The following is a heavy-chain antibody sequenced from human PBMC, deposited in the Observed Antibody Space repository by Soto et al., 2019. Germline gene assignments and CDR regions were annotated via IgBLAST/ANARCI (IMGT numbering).Heavy chain of an antibody. J-gene: IGHJ4*02. V-gene: IGHV4-4*02. CDR3: AREKTTIGDFDY. Sequence: SETLSLTCAVSGGSISTGNWWSWLRQSPGKGLEWVGEIYRVGSTNYNPSLKSRVTISVDKSKSQFSLELRSVTAADTAVYYCAREKTTIGDFDYWGQGTLVTVSS. CDR1: GGSISTGNW. D-gene: IGHD1-7*01. CDR2: IYRVGST.